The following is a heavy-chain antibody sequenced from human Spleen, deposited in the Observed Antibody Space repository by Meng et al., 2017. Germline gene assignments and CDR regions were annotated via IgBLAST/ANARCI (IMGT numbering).Heavy chain of an antibody. D-gene: IGHD3-16*02. CDR3: SRIQYYDYVWGSYRHPYYSYYAMDV. J-gene: IGHJ6*02. CDR2: IKSKVEGGTT. V-gene: IGHV3-15*01. CDR1: GFTFSNTW. Sequence: GESLKISCAASGFTFSNTWMSWVRQAPGKGLEWVGRIKSKVEGGTTDYAAPVKGRFTISRDDSKNTLYLQMNSLKTEDTAVYYCSRIQYYDYVWGSYRHPYYSYYAMDVWGQGTTVTVSS.